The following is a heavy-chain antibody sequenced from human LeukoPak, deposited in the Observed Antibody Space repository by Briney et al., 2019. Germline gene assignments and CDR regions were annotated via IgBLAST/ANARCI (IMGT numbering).Heavy chain of an antibody. CDR2: IYYSGST. CDR1: GYSISSGYY. CDR3: ARYDRSGYFRFDP. V-gene: IGHV4-38-2*02. D-gene: IGHD3-22*01. Sequence: PSETLSLTCTVSGYSISSGYYWGWIRQPPGKGLEWIGRIYYSGSTYYNPSLKSRVTISVDTSKNQFSLKLSSVTAADTAVYYCARYDRSGYFRFDPWGQGTLVTVSS. J-gene: IGHJ5*02.